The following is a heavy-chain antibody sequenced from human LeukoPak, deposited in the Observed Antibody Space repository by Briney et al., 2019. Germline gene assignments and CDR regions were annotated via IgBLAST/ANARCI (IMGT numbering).Heavy chain of an antibody. D-gene: IGHD3-22*01. V-gene: IGHV3-7*01. Sequence: PGGSLRLSCAASGFTFSSYWMSWVRQAPGKGLEWVANIKQDGSEKSYVDSVKGRFTISRDNAKNSLYLQMNSLRAEDTAVYYCAREILVISYYYYYYMDVWGKGTTVTVSS. CDR3: AREILVISYYYYYYMDV. J-gene: IGHJ6*03. CDR2: IKQDGSEK. CDR1: GFTFSSYW.